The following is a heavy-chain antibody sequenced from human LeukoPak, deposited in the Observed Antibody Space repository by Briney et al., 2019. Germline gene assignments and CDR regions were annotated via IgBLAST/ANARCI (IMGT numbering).Heavy chain of an antibody. Sequence: GGSLRLSCEGSAFIFSGHWMNWVRQTPGKGLEWVASIKEDGSERQYVDSVKGRFSISRDNAKNTLYLQMSSLRVEDTAVYYCARLWATVIDWGAFDIWGQGTMITVSS. V-gene: IGHV3-7*01. CDR2: IKEDGSER. CDR1: AFIFSGHW. J-gene: IGHJ3*02. CDR3: ARLWATVIDWGAFDI. D-gene: IGHD4-17*01.